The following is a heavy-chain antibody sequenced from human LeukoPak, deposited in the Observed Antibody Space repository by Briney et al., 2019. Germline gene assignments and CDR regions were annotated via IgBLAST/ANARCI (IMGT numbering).Heavy chain of an antibody. CDR2: FYSGDTT. CDR1: GLTASNNY. J-gene: IGHJ5*02. CDR3: ARERISYNWNDVGWFDP. V-gene: IGHV3-53*01. D-gene: IGHD1-1*01. Sequence: GGSLSLSCAPPGLTASNNYMSWFGQPPGKGLEGSSVFYSGDTTYYADSVKGRFIISRDNSKNTLYLQMNSLRVEDTAVYYCARERISYNWNDVGWFDPWGQGTLVAVSS.